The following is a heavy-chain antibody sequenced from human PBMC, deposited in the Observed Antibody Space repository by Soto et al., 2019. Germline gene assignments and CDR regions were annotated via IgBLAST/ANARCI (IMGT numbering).Heavy chain of an antibody. J-gene: IGHJ4*02. Sequence: ASVKVSCKASGYTFTSYSMHWVRQAPGQRLEWMGWIIAANGNTQFSQKFQGRVTITRDTSASTDYMELSSLRSEDTAVYYCARGTGSSGLNFDYWGQGTLVTV. D-gene: IGHD6-19*01. CDR3: ARGTGSSGLNFDY. CDR2: IIAANGNT. CDR1: GYTFTSYS. V-gene: IGHV1-3*01.